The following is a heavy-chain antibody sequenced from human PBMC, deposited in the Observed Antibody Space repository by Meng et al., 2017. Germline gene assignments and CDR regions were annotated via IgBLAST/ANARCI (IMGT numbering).Heavy chain of an antibody. Sequence: ASVKVSCKASGYTFTSYYMHWVRQAPGQGLEWMGIINPSGGSTSYAQKFQGRVTMTRDTSTSTVYMELSSLRSEDTAVYYCARAGRIARGWLYNWFDPWGQGTLVTVSS. CDR3: ARAGRIARGWLYNWFDP. V-gene: IGHV1-46*01. CDR1: GYTFTSYY. J-gene: IGHJ5*02. D-gene: IGHD6-19*01. CDR2: INPSGGST.